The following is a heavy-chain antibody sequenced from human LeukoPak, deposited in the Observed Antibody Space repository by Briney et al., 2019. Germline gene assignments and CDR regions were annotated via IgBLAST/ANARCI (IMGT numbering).Heavy chain of an antibody. Sequence: GGSLRLSCAASGFTVSSNYMSWVRQAPGKGLEWVSVIYSGGSTYYADSVKGRFTISRDNSKNTLYLQMNSLRAEDTAVYYCARAPDEATYFDYWGQGTLVTVSS. CDR1: GFTVSSNY. D-gene: IGHD5-12*01. CDR2: IYSGGST. CDR3: ARAPDEATYFDY. J-gene: IGHJ4*02. V-gene: IGHV3-53*01.